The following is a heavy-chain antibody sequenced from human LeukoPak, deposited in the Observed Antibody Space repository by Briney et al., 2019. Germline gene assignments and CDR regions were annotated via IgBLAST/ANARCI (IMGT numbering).Heavy chain of an antibody. Sequence: GGSLRLSCAASGFISSNYGMHWVRQAPGKGLEWVAVTSYDGSKKYHADSVEGRFTISRDNSKNTLYLQMNSLRAEDTAVYYCAKADIVVVVAAAWDYWGQGTLVTVSS. D-gene: IGHD2-15*01. CDR1: GFISSNYG. CDR2: TSYDGSKK. V-gene: IGHV3-30*18. J-gene: IGHJ4*02. CDR3: AKADIVVVVAAAWDY.